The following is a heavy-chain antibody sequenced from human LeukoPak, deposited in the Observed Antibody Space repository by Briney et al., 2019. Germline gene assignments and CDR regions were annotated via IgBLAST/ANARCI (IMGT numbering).Heavy chain of an antibody. CDR3: AKDGRPNCSSWSIRNYYYYYYMDV. J-gene: IGHJ6*03. V-gene: IGHV3-33*06. D-gene: IGHD6-13*01. CDR1: GFTFSSYG. Sequence: GRSLRLSCAASGFTFSSYGMHWVRQAPGKGLEWVAVIWYDGSNKYYADSVKGRFTISRDNSKNTLYLQMNSLRAEDTAVYYCAKDGRPNCSSWSIRNYYYYYYMDVWGKGTTVTVSS. CDR2: IWYDGSNK.